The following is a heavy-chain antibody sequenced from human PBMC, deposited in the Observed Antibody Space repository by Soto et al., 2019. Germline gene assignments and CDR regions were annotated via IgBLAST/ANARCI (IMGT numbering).Heavy chain of an antibody. V-gene: IGHV1-3*01. D-gene: IGHD6-19*01. CDR3: ARGYTSGWTFDF. J-gene: IGHJ4*02. CDR1: GYNFTTYV. CDR2: INCGSGNT. Sequence: QVQLVQSGAEVKQPGASASVSCKASGYNFTTYVVHWLRQAPGQGPEWMGWINCGSGNTVYSQKFQGRVTFTRDTSASTAYMDLNSLTSGETAVYYCARGYTSGWTFDFWGRGTLVTVSA.